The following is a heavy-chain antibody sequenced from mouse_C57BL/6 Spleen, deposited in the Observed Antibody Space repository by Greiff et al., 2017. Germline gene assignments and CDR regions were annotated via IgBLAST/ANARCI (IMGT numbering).Heavy chain of an antibody. Sequence: QVQLKESGAELARPGASVKLSCKASGYTFTSYGISWVKQRTGQGLEWIGEIYPRSGNTYYNEKFKGKATLTADKSSSTAYMELRSLTSEDSAVYFCARLGPTTVVGSYFDYWGQGTTLTVSS. CDR3: ARLGPTTVVGSYFDY. D-gene: IGHD1-1*01. CDR1: GYTFTSYG. CDR2: IYPRSGNT. V-gene: IGHV1-81*01. J-gene: IGHJ2*01.